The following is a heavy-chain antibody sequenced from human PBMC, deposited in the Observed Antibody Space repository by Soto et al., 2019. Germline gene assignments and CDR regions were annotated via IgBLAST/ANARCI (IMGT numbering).Heavy chain of an antibody. CDR1: GFSLSTSGVG. J-gene: IGHJ5*02. CDR2: IYWDDDK. V-gene: IGHV2-5*02. D-gene: IGHD5-12*01. Sequence: SGPTLVKPTQTLTLTCTFSGFSLSTSGVGVGWIRQPPGKALEWLALIYWDDDKRYSPSLKSRLTITKDTSKNQVVLTLTNMDPVDTATYYCAPQLPRDGYAHAVNWFDPWGQGTLVTVSS. CDR3: APQLPRDGYAHAVNWFDP.